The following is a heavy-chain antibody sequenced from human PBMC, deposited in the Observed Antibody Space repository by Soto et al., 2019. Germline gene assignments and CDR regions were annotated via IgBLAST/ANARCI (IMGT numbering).Heavy chain of an antibody. CDR2: IDPSDSYI. CDR3: ARRGSSSSFFYDS. CDR1: GYSFTSSW. V-gene: IGHV5-10-1*03. Sequence: EVQLVQSGAEVKKPGESLRISCQGSGYSFTSSWISWVRQMPGEGLEWMGRIDPSDSYINYSPSFQGRVTISVDKSISTAYLKWSSLKASDTAMYYCARRGSSSSFFYDSWGQGTLVTVSS. J-gene: IGHJ4*02. D-gene: IGHD6-6*01.